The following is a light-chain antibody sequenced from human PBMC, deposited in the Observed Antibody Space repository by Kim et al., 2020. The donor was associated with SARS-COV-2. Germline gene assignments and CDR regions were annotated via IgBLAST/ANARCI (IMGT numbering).Light chain of an antibody. CDR3: MQALQTPLT. V-gene: IGKV2-28*01. CDR1: QSLLHSNGYNY. CDR2: LGS. Sequence: DIVMTQSPLSLPVTPGEPASISCRSSQSLLHSNGYNYLDWYLQKTGQSPQLLIYLGSNRASGVPDRFSGSGSGTDFTLKISRVEAEDVGFYYCMQALQTPLTFGGGTKVDIK. J-gene: IGKJ4*01.